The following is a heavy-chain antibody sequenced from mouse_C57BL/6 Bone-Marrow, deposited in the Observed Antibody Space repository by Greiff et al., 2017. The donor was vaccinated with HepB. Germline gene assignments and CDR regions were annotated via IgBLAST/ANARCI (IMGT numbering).Heavy chain of an antibody. CDR1: GFTFSDYG. D-gene: IGHD1-1*01. Sequence: EVKLVESGGGLVQPGGSLKLSCAASGFTFSDYGMAWVRQAPRKGPEWVAFISNLAYSIYYADTVTGRFTISRENAKNTLYLEMSSLRSEDTAMYYCARTPNYYGSSPYYFDYWGQGTTLTVSS. J-gene: IGHJ2*01. V-gene: IGHV5-15*01. CDR3: ARTPNYYGSSPYYFDY. CDR2: ISNLAYSI.